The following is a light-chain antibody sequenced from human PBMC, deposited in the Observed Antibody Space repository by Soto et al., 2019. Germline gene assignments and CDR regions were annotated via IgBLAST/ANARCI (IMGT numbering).Light chain of an antibody. CDR2: EVT. CDR3: SSYAGSNNLV. CDR1: SSNVGDYDY. J-gene: IGLJ2*01. Sequence: QSALTQPPSASGSPGQSVTISCTGTSSNVGDYDYVSWYQQHPGKAPKLMIYEVTKRPSGVPDRFSGSKSGNTASLTVSGLQAEDEADYYCSSYAGSNNLVFGGGNKLTVL. V-gene: IGLV2-8*01.